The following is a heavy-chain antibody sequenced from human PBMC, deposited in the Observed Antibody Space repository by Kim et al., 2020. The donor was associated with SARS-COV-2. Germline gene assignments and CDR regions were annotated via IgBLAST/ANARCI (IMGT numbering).Heavy chain of an antibody. D-gene: IGHD4-17*01. V-gene: IGHV3-21*01. Sequence: GGSLRLSCAASGFTFSSYSMNWVRQAPGKGLEWVASISSSSYIYYANSVKGRFTISRDNAKNTLYLHMNSLRAEDTAVNYCATGDYGAHWGQGTLVTVSS. CDR1: GFTFSSYS. J-gene: IGHJ4*02. CDR3: ATGDYGAH. CDR2: ISSSSYI.